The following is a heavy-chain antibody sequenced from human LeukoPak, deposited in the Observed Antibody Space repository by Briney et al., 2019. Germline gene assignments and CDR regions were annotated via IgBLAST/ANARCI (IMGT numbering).Heavy chain of an antibody. D-gene: IGHD1-26*01. CDR3: AKEPNILNLGTGSFFDY. CDR2: ITGNGGST. CDR1: GFTFSSYA. V-gene: IGHV3-23*01. Sequence: GGSLRLSCAASGFTFSSYAMSWVRQAPGKGLEWVSAITGNGGSTYYADSVKGRFTISRDNSKNTLYLRMNSLRAEDTAIYYCAKEPNILNLGTGSFFDYWGQGTPVTVSS. J-gene: IGHJ4*02.